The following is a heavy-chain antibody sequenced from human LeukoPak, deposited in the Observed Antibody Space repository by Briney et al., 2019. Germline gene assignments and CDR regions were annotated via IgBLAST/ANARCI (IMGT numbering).Heavy chain of an antibody. Sequence: GGSLRLSCAASGFTFSDNYMSWIRQAPGKGLEWVSYISSSGSIYYADSVKGRFTISRDNAKNSLYLQMNSLRAEDTALYHCARDEGYSLFNSWGQGTMVTVSS. J-gene: IGHJ3*02. V-gene: IGHV3-11*01. CDR1: GFTFSDNY. D-gene: IGHD6-13*01. CDR3: ARDEGYSLFNS. CDR2: ISSSGSI.